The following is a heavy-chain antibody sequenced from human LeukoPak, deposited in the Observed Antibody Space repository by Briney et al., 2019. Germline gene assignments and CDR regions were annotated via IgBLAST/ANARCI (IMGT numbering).Heavy chain of an antibody. CDR1: GGTFSIYA. V-gene: IGHV1-69*04. J-gene: IGHJ4*02. D-gene: IGHD2-21*02. CDR2: IIPILGIA. Sequence: GASVNVSCKASGGTFSIYAISWVRQAPGQGLEWMGRIIPILGIANYAQKFQGRVTITADKSTSTAYMELSSLRSEDTAVYYCASHVVLVTATFDYWGQGTLVTVSS. CDR3: ASHVVLVTATFDY.